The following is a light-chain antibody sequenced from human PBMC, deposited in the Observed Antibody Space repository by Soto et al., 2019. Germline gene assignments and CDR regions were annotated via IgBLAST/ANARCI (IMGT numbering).Light chain of an antibody. CDR2: GAS. CDR3: QQHKNGPLT. CDR1: QSVSSN. J-gene: IGKJ4*01. Sequence: ILITQSPARLPVSHAAGATLSWRASQSVSSNLAWYQQKPGQAPRLLVYGASTRATGIPARFSGSGSGTQFTLTISSLQSEDFAVYYCQQHKNGPLTFGGGTKG. V-gene: IGKV3-15*01.